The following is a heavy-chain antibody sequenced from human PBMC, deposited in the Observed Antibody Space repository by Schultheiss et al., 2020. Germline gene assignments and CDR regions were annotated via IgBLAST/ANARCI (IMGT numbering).Heavy chain of an antibody. CDR1: GFTFSSYA. CDR2: ISGSGGST. Sequence: GGSLRLSCAASGFTFSSYAMSWVRQAPGKGLEWVSAISGSGGSTYYADSVKGRFTISRDNAKNSLYLQMNSLRAEDTAVYYCARDPYNYYGMDVWGQGTTVTVSS. CDR3: ARDPYNYYGMDV. J-gene: IGHJ6*02. V-gene: IGHV3-23*01.